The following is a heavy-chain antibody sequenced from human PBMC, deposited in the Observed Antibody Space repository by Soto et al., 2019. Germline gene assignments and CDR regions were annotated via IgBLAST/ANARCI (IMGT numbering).Heavy chain of an antibody. V-gene: IGHV4-59*08. CDR1: GGSISRYY. CDR3: ARRQIAVAGIGFDY. J-gene: IGHJ4*02. Sequence: SETLSLTCTVSGGSISRYYWSWIRQPPGKGLEWIGYIYYSGSTNYNPSLKSRVTISVDTSKNQFSLKLSSVTAADTAVYYCARRQIAVAGIGFDYWGQGTLVTVSS. D-gene: IGHD6-19*01. CDR2: IYYSGST.